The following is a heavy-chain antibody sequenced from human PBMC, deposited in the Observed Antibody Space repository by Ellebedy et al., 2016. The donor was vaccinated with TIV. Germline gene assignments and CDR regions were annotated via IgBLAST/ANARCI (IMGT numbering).Heavy chain of an antibody. V-gene: IGHV4-31*03. J-gene: IGHJ4*02. Sequence: MPSETLSLTCTVSGGSISSGAFYWTWIRQQPGKGLEWIGNIFYSGSTYYKSSLKSRITISLDRSKNQFSLRLSSVTAADTAGYYCARDEGGSGSLSHWGQGTLVTVSS. CDR2: IFYSGST. CDR3: ARDEGGSGSLSH. D-gene: IGHD3-10*01. CDR1: GGSISSGAFY.